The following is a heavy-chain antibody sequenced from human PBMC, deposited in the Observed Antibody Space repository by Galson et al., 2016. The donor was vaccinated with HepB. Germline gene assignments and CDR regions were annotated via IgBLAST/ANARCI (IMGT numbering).Heavy chain of an antibody. CDR3: AKQLYPDYDILTGPQSFDP. J-gene: IGHJ5*02. CDR1: GFTFSDYA. D-gene: IGHD3-9*01. Sequence: SLRLSCAASGFTFSDYAMTWVRQAPGKGLEWVSDISGSGADTYYADSVRGRFTISRDNSKNTLFLQMNSLRPEDTGIYLCAKQLYPDYDILTGPQSFDPWGQGALVIVSS. CDR2: ISGSGADT. V-gene: IGHV3-23*01.